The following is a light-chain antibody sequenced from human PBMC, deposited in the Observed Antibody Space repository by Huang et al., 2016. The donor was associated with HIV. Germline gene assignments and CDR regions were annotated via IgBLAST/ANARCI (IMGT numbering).Light chain of an antibody. J-gene: IGKJ5*01. CDR2: GAS. CDR3: QQYNNWPPLIT. V-gene: IGKV3-15*01. CDR1: QSVRSN. Sequence: EIVMTQSPATLSVSPGERATLSCRASQSVRSNLAWYQQKPGQAPRLLSYGASTRATGIPARFSGSGSGTEFTLTISSLQSEDFAVYYCQQYNNWPPLITFGQGTRLEIK.